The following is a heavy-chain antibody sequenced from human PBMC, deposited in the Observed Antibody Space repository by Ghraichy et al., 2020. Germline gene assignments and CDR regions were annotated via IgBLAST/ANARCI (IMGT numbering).Heavy chain of an antibody. CDR3: AGYGLRWSYGAFDI. CDR2: IIPIFGTA. Sequence: SVKVSCKASGGTFSSYAISWVRQAPGQGLEWMGGIIPIFGTANYAQKFQGRVTITADESTSTAYMELSSLRSEDTAVYYCAGYGLRWSYGAFDIWGQGTMVTVSS. CDR1: GGTFSSYA. V-gene: IGHV1-69*13. J-gene: IGHJ3*02. D-gene: IGHD1-26*01.